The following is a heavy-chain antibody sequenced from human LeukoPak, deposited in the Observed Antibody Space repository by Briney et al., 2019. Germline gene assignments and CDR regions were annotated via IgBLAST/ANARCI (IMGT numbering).Heavy chain of an antibody. Sequence: ASVTVSCRASGYTFTSYDINWVRQATGQGLEWMGWMNPNSGNTGYAQKFQGRVTMTRNTSISTAYMELSSLRSEDTAVYYCARANMVRGVIPYYWGQGTLVTVSS. CDR2: MNPNSGNT. CDR1: GYTFTSYD. J-gene: IGHJ4*02. V-gene: IGHV1-8*01. CDR3: ARANMVRGVIPYY. D-gene: IGHD3-10*01.